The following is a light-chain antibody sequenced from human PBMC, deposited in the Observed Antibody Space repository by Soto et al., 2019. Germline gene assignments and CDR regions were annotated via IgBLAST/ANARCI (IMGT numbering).Light chain of an antibody. Sequence: QSVLTQPASASGSPGQSITISCTGTSSDVGGYIYVSWYQQHPGKAPKLMIYDVTSRPSGVSYRFSGSKSGNTASLTISGLQAEDEADYYCSSYTTSSSYVFGTGTKVTVL. CDR3: SSYTTSSSYV. CDR2: DVT. V-gene: IGLV2-14*01. J-gene: IGLJ1*01. CDR1: SSDVGGYIY.